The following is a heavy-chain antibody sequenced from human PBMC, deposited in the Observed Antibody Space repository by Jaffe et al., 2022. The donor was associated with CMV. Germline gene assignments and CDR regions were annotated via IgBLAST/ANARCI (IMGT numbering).Heavy chain of an antibody. CDR1: GFSLSVYGVG. CDR2: IYWDDDK. V-gene: IGHV2-5*02. J-gene: IGHJ4*02. Sequence: QITLKESGPTLVKPTQTLTLTCSVSGFSLSVYGVGVGWIRQPPGKALELLALIYWDDDKRYSPSLKSRLTITKDASKDQVVFTMTNMDPADTATYYCARTRGGFTHGLALYYFDYWGQGTLVTVSS. CDR3: ARTRGGFTHGLALYYFDY. D-gene: IGHD2-15*01.